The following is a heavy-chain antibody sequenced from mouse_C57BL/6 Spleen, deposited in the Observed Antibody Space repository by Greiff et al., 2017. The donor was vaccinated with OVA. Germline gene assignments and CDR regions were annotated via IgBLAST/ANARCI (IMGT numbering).Heavy chain of an antibody. CDR2: IYPGNSDT. Sequence: VQLKESGTVLARPGASVKMSCKTSGYTFTSYWMHWVKPRPGQGLEWIGAIYPGNSDTSYNQKFKGKAKLTAVTSDSTAYLELSSLTNEDSAVYYCTRERELLRSYAMDYWGQGTSVTVSS. V-gene: IGHV1-5*01. J-gene: IGHJ4*01. D-gene: IGHD1-1*01. CDR1: GYTFTSYW. CDR3: TRERELLRSYAMDY.